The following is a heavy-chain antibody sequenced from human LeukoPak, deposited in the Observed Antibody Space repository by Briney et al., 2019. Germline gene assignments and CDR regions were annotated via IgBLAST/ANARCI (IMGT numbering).Heavy chain of an antibody. D-gene: IGHD3-9*01. Sequence: SVKVSCKASGGTFSSYAISWVRQAPGQGLEWMGGIIPIFGTANYAQKLQGRVTMTTDTSTSTAYMELRSLRSDDTAVYYCARASYDILTGYYIVIDYWGQGTLVTVSS. V-gene: IGHV1-69*05. CDR3: ARASYDILTGYYIVIDY. J-gene: IGHJ4*02. CDR2: IIPIFGTA. CDR1: GGTFSSYA.